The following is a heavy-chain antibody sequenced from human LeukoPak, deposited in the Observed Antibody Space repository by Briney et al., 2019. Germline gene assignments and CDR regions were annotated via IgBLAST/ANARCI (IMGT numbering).Heavy chain of an antibody. J-gene: IGHJ4*02. Sequence: GGSLRLSCVGSGFTFSSHAMTWVRQVPGKGLEWVSSISASTAVSWYADAVKGRFTVSRDNSKGTMFLLMNNLRAGDTAIYYCAKDIYGDSWGLGTLVSVSS. CDR2: ISASTAVS. CDR1: GFTFSSHA. D-gene: IGHD3-3*02. V-gene: IGHV3-23*01. CDR3: AKDIYGDS.